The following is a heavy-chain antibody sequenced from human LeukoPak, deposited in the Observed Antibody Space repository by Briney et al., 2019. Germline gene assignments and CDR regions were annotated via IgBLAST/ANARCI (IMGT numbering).Heavy chain of an antibody. V-gene: IGHV3-64*01. D-gene: IGHD1-26*01. CDR3: ARDSSGSPRWYFDY. CDR2: ISSNGGST. Sequence: PGGSLRLFCAASGFTFSSYAVHWVRQAPGKGLEYVSAISSNGGSTYYANSVKGRFTISRDNSKNTLYLQMGSLRAEDMAVYYCARDSSGSPRWYFDYWGQGTLVTVSS. CDR1: GFTFSSYA. J-gene: IGHJ4*02.